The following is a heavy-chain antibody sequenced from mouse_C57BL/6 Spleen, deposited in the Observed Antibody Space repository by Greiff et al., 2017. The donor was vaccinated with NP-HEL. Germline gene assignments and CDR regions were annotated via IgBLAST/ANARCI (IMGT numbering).Heavy chain of an antibody. J-gene: IGHJ1*03. V-gene: IGHV1-61*01. CDR1: GYTFTSYW. Sequence: QVQLQQPGAELVRPGSSVKLSCKASGYTFTSYWMDWVKQRPGQGLEWIGNIYPSDSETHYNQKFKDKATLTVDKSSSTAYMQLSSLTSEDSAVYYCARSSFSYGSSYGYSDVWGTGTTVTVSS. D-gene: IGHD1-1*01. CDR3: ARSSFSYGSSYGYSDV. CDR2: IYPSDSET.